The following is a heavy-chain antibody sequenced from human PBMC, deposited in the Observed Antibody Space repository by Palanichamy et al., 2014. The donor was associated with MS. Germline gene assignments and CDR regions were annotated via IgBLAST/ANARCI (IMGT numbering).Heavy chain of an antibody. V-gene: IGHV4-59*01. CDR1: GGSISSYY. CDR2: VYYSGST. J-gene: IGHJ3*02. D-gene: IGHD2-2*02. Sequence: QVQLQESGPGLVKPSETLSLTCTVSGGSISSYYWSWIRQSPGKGLEWIGYVYYSGSTNYNPSLKSRVSISVDASKNQFSLKLRSVTTADTAVYYCARLGGDFVVLVGVILGAAFDIWGQGTVVTVSS. CDR3: ARLGGDFVVLVGVILGAAFDI.